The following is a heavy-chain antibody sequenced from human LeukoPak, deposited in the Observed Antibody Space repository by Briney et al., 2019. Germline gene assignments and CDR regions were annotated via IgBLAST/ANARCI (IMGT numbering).Heavy chain of an antibody. CDR2: INPNSGGT. D-gene: IGHD1-1*01. J-gene: IGHJ4*02. CDR3: ARDDGYNWNDPPDY. Sequence: GASVKVSCKASGYTFTGYYMHWVRQAPGQGLEWMGWINPNSGGTNYAQKFQGRVTMTRDTSTSTVYMELSSLRSEDTAVYYCARDDGYNWNDPPDYWGQGTLVTVSS. CDR1: GYTFTGYY. V-gene: IGHV1-2*02.